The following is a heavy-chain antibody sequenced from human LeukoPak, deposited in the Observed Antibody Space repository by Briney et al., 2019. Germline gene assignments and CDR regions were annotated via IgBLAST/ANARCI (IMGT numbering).Heavy chain of an antibody. J-gene: IGHJ4*02. V-gene: IGHV3-64D*06. Sequence: GGSLRLSCAASGFTFSSYGMHWVRQAPGKGLESVAGISNNEGETYYADSVKGRFTISRDNSENTLYLQMRSLRPEDTAVFYCMNPNHYGSGRWGQGTLVTVSS. CDR2: ISNNEGET. CDR1: GFTFSSYG. CDR3: MNPNHYGSGR. D-gene: IGHD3-10*01.